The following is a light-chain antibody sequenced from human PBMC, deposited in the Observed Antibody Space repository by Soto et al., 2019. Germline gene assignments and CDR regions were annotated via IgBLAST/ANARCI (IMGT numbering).Light chain of an antibody. Sequence: EVVMTQSPATLSVSPGERATLSCRASQSVSSNLAWYQQKPGQAPRLLIYGASTRSTGIPARFSGSGSGTEFTLTISSLQSEHFAVYDCQQYNNWPPWTFGQGTKVEIK. CDR2: GAS. CDR1: QSVSSN. J-gene: IGKJ1*01. V-gene: IGKV3-15*01. CDR3: QQYNNWPPWT.